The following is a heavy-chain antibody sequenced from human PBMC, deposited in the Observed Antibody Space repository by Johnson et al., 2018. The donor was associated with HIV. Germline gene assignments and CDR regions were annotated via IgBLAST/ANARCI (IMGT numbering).Heavy chain of an antibody. J-gene: IGHJ3*02. CDR2: INWNGGST. Sequence: MLLVESGGGVVQPGRSLRLSCAASGFTFSDYYMSWIRQAPGKGLEWVSGINWNGGSTGYADSVKGRFTISRDNAKNSLYLQMNSLRAEDTAVYYCAKGSVAVLDSFDIWGQGTMVTVSS. V-gene: IGHV3-20*04. D-gene: IGHD4-23*01. CDR3: AKGSVAVLDSFDI. CDR1: GFTFSDYY.